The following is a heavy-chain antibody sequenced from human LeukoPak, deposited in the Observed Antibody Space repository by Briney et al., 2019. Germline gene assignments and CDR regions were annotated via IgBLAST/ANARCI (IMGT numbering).Heavy chain of an antibody. Sequence: GGSLRLSCAASGFTFSSYGMHWVRQPPGKGLEWVSSISASGSSTFYADSVKGRFTISRDNSKNTLYLQMNSLRAEDTAVYYCAKAPRFGARATEYYYYYMDVWGKGTTVTVSS. CDR3: AKAPRFGARATEYYYYYMDV. CDR2: ISASGSST. J-gene: IGHJ6*03. CDR1: GFTFSSYG. D-gene: IGHD3-16*01. V-gene: IGHV3-23*01.